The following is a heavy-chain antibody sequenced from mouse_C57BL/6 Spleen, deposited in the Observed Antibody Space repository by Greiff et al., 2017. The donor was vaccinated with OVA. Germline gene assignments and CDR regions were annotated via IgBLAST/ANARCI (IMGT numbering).Heavy chain of an antibody. CDR1: GFSFNTYA. V-gene: IGHV10-1*01. CDR3: VIQDTTVVEGFAY. J-gene: IGHJ3*01. CDR2: IRSKSNNYAT. Sequence: GGGLVQPKGSLKLSCAASGFSFNTYAMNWVRQAPGKGLEWVARIRSKSNNYATYYADSVKDRFTISRDDSESMLYLQMNNLKTEDTAMYYCVIQDTTVVEGFAYWGQGTLVTVSA. D-gene: IGHD1-1*01.